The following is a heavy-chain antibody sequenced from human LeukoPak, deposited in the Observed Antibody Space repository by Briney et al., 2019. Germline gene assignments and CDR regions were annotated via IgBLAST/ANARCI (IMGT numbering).Heavy chain of an antibody. CDR3: ARVGGDYPNGFDL. CDR1: GYTFTSYA. V-gene: IGHV1-3*01. J-gene: IGHJ2*01. CDR2: INAGNGNT. D-gene: IGHD4-17*01. Sequence: PGASVKVSCKASGYTFTSYAMHWVRQAPGQRLEWMGWINAGNGNTKYSQKFQGRVTITRDTSASTAYMELSSLRSEDTAVYYCARVGGDYPNGFDLWGRGTLVTVSS.